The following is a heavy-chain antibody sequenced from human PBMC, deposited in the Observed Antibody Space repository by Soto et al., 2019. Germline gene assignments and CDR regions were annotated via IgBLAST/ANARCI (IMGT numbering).Heavy chain of an antibody. CDR2: ISAYNGNT. CDR1: GYTFTSYG. J-gene: IGHJ6*02. Sequence: ASVKVSCKASGYTFTSYGISWVRQAPGRGLEWMGWISAYNGNTNYAQKLQGRVTMTTDTSTSTAYMELRSLRSDDTAVYYCARNYGATGYYYYGMDVWGQGTTVTVSS. CDR3: ARNYGATGYYYYGMDV. V-gene: IGHV1-18*01. D-gene: IGHD1-7*01.